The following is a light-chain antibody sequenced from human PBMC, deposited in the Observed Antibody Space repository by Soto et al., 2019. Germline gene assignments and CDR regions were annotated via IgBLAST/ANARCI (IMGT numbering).Light chain of an antibody. Sequence: DIVMXQSPLSLPVTXXXPASISCRSSQSXLHSNGYNYLDWYLQKTGQSPQLLISLGSTRASGXXXXXXXXGSGTDFTLKISRVEAEDVGVYYCMQALQTPPTFGQGTKVEIK. J-gene: IGKJ1*01. CDR2: LGS. CDR1: QSXLHSNGYNY. CDR3: MQALQTPPT. V-gene: IGKV2-28*01.